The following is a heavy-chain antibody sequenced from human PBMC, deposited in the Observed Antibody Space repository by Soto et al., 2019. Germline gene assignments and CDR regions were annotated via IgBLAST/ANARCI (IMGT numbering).Heavy chain of an antibody. CDR3: ARSTVTEDY. CDR1: GASLSSDNW. CDR2: IDHSGSN. D-gene: IGHD4-17*01. J-gene: IGHJ4*02. Sequence: QVQLQESGPGLVKPSGTLSLNCAVYGASLSSDNWWSWVRQPPGKGVGWIGEIDHSGSNNYTPTLKRRGTRSIDKSKNQFARNMSSVPAADTAVYNCARSTVTEDYRGQGTLVTVSS. V-gene: IGHV4-4*02.